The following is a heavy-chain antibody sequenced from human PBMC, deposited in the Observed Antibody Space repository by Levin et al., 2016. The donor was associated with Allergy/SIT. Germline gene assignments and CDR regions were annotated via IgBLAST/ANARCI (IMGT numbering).Heavy chain of an antibody. D-gene: IGHD5-18*01. V-gene: IGHV4-59*01. Sequence: WIRQPPGKGLEWIGYIYYSGSTNYNPSLKSRVTISVDTSKNQFSLKLSSVTAAGTAVYYCARGRGYSYGLFDYWGQGTLVTVSS. CDR3: ARGRGYSYGLFDY. J-gene: IGHJ4*02. CDR2: IYYSGST.